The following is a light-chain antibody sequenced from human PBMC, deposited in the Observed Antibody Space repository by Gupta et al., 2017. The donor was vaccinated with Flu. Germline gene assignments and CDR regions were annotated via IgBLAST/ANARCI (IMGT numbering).Light chain of an antibody. Sequence: EIALTQSPATLSLSPGERATLSCRASQDINNYLAWYQQRPGQAPSLLIYDISNRATGLPARFGGSGSGTDCTLSISRLEPEDFAVECCLERAEWPNSFGRGTKVEI. J-gene: IGKJ4*01. V-gene: IGKV3-11*01. CDR3: LERAEWPNS. CDR1: QDINNY. CDR2: DIS.